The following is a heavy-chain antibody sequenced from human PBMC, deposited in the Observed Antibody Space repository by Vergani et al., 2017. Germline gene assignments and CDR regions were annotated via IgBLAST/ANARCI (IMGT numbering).Heavy chain of an antibody. V-gene: IGHV4-59*01. Sequence: QVQLQESGPGLVKPSETLSLTCTVSGGSISSYYWSWIRQPPGKGLEWIGYIYYSGSTNYNPSLKSRVTISVDTAKNQFSLKLSSVTDADTAVYYCARGGGYCSGGSCYLYYYYYYMDVWGKGTTVTVSS. CDR2: IYYSGST. CDR1: GGSISSYY. CDR3: ARGGGYCSGGSCYLYYYYYYMDV. J-gene: IGHJ6*03. D-gene: IGHD2-15*01.